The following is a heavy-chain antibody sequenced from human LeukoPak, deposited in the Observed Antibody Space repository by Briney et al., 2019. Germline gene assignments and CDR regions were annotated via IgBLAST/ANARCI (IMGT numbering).Heavy chain of an antibody. V-gene: IGHV1-8*01. CDR1: GYTFTSYD. J-gene: IGHJ4*02. CDR2: MNPNRGNT. Sequence: ASVKVSCKASGYTFTSYDINWVRQATGQGLEWMGWMNPNRGNTGYAQKFQGSVTMTRNTSISTAYMELSSLRSEDTAVYYCARFRRGSSTRRYYDYVWGSSTRLYFDYWGQGTLVTVSS. CDR3: ARFRRGSSTRRYYDYVWGSSTRLYFDY. D-gene: IGHD3-16*01.